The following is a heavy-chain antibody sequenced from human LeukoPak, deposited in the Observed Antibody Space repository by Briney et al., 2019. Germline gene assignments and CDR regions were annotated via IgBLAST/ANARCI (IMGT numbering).Heavy chain of an antibody. D-gene: IGHD3-3*01. CDR3: ARDRNYDFWSGSPHMDV. Sequence: ASVKVSCKASGYAFTGYYMHWVRQAPGQGLEWMGWINPNSGGTNYAQKLQGRVTMTTDTSTSTAYMELRSLRSDDTAVYYCARDRNYDFWSGSPHMDVWGKGTTVTVSS. V-gene: IGHV1-2*02. J-gene: IGHJ6*03. CDR1: GYAFTGYY. CDR2: INPNSGGT.